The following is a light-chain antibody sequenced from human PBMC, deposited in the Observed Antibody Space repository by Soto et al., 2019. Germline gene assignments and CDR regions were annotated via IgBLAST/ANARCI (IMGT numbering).Light chain of an antibody. V-gene: IGKV1-8*01. Sequence: AIRMTQSPSSLSASTGDRVTITCRASQGISSYLAWYQQKPGKAPKLVIYAASTLQSGVPSRVSGSGSGTDFTLTISCLQSEDFATYYCQQHYSYPYTFGQGTKLEIK. CDR1: QGISSY. CDR3: QQHYSYPYT. J-gene: IGKJ2*01. CDR2: AAS.